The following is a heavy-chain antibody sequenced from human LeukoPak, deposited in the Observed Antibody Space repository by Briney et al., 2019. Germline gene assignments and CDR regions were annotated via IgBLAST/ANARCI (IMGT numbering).Heavy chain of an antibody. J-gene: IGHJ4*02. D-gene: IGHD2-15*01. CDR3: AKAMRHCSGGRCPWRH. CDR1: GFSFDSYA. CDR2: ISGDDDST. V-gene: IGHV3-23*01. Sequence: PGGSLRLSCAASGFSFDSYAMHWVRQTPGRGTEWVSGISGDDDSTNYADSVKGRFTISRDNSKKTLYLQLHSLRADDTAVYYCAKAMRHCSGGRCPWRHRGQGTLVSVSS.